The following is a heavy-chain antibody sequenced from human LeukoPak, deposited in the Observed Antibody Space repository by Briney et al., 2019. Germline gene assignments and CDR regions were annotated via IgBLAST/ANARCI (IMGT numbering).Heavy chain of an antibody. CDR2: IIPIFGTA. D-gene: IGHD3-10*02. CDR3: ASPGMFTTEYYFDY. V-gene: IGHV1-69*06. Sequence: SVKVSCKASGGTFSSYAISWVRQAPGQGLEWMGGIIPIFGTANYAQKFQGRVTITADKSTSTAYMELSSLRSEDTAVYYCASPGMFTTEYYFDYWGQGTLVTVSS. J-gene: IGHJ4*02. CDR1: GGTFSSYA.